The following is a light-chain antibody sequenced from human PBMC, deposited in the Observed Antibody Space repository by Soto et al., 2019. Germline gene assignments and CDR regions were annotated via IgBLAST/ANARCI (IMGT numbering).Light chain of an antibody. V-gene: IGLV2-11*01. J-gene: IGLJ3*02. Sequence: QSALTQARSVSGSPGQSGTISCTGTSSDVVSWYQQHPGKAPKLIIYYVSQRPSGVPDRFSGSKSGNTASLTISGLQAEDEADHYCCSSAGGFTWVFGGGTKVTVL. CDR3: CSSAGGFTWV. CDR2: YVS. CDR1: SSDV.